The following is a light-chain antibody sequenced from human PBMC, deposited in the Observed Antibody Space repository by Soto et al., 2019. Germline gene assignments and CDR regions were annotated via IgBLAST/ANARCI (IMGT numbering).Light chain of an antibody. J-gene: IGKJ5*01. Sequence: VLWKSPGTLSLSQGERATLSCRASQSVSNNYLAWYQQKPGQPPRLLIYDTSNRAAGVPARFSGSRSGTDFTLTISSLEPEDFAVYFCHQRNKFGQGTRLEIK. CDR2: DTS. V-gene: IGKV3-11*01. CDR1: QSVSNNY. CDR3: HQRNK.